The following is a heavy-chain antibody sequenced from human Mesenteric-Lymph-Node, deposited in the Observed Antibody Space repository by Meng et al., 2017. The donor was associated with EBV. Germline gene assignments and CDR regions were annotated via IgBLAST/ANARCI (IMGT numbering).Heavy chain of an antibody. CDR1: GYTFTTYD. Sequence: VRLVQSGAEVKKPGASMKVSFKASGYTFTTYDINWVRQATGQGLEWMGWMNPNIGNTGYAQKFQGRVSMTRDTSISTAYMELSSLKSEDTAVYYCARGVEGSGRDWYYWGQGTLDTVSS. D-gene: IGHD3-10*01. V-gene: IGHV1-8*01. CDR3: ARGVEGSGRDWYY. CDR2: MNPNIGNT. J-gene: IGHJ4*02.